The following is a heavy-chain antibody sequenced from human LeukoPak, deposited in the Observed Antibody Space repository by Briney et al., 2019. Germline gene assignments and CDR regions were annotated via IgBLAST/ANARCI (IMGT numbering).Heavy chain of an antibody. CDR2: INPNRGGT. V-gene: IGHV1-2*02. CDR3: AREGGQGYYGSGSYYKTHDAFDI. Sequence: ASVKVSCKASGYTFTGYYMHWVRQAPGQGLEWMGWINPNRGGTNYAQKFQGRVTMTRDTSISTAYMELSRLRSDDTAVYYCAREGGQGYYGSGSYYKTHDAFDIWGQGTMVTVSS. J-gene: IGHJ3*02. CDR1: GYTFTGYY. D-gene: IGHD3-10*01.